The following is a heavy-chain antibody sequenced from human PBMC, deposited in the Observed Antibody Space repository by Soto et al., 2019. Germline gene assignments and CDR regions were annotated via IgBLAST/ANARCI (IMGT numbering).Heavy chain of an antibody. Sequence: QVPLQESGPGLVKPSETLSLTCTVSGGSISSYYWCWIRQPPGKGLEWIGYIYYSGSTNYNPSLNSRVTISLDTPKTKFSLKLSSVTAADTAVYYCASYGSGALAFDIWGQRTMVTVSS. CDR3: ASYGSGALAFDI. CDR2: IYYSGST. CDR1: GGSISSYY. J-gene: IGHJ3*02. V-gene: IGHV4-59*08. D-gene: IGHD3-10*01.